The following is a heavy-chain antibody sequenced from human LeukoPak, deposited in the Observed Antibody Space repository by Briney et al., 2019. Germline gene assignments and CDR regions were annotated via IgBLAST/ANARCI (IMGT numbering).Heavy chain of an antibody. CDR3: ARGGVRIAAAVTEG. V-gene: IGHV3-30*03. J-gene: IGHJ4*02. CDR2: ISYDGSNK. D-gene: IGHD6-13*01. Sequence: PGRSLRLSCAASGFTFSSYGMHWVRQAPGKGLEWMAVISYDGSNKYYADSVKGRFTISRDNSKNTLYLQMNSLRAEDTAVYYCARGGVRIAAAVTEGWGQGTLVTVSS. CDR1: GFTFSSYG.